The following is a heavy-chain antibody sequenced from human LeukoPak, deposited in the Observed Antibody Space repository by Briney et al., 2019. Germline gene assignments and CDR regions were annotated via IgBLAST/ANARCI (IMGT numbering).Heavy chain of an antibody. CDR2: IFSSSSYI. V-gene: IGHV3-21*01. D-gene: IGHD3-10*01. Sequence: GGSLSLSCAASGFTFSSYSMIWARHAPGEGRECGSSIFSSSSYIYYADSVTARFTISRDNAKNSLYLQMTSLRAEYTAVYYCASTSTRLLWFGELEYNWFDPWGQGTLVTVSS. CDR3: ASTSTRLLWFGELEYNWFDP. J-gene: IGHJ5*02. CDR1: GFTFSSYS.